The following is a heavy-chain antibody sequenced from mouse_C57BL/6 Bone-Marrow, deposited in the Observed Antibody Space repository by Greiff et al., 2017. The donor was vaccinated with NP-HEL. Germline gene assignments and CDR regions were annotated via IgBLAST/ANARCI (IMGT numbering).Heavy chain of an antibody. CDR2: ISDGGSYT. V-gene: IGHV5-4*01. Sequence: EVHLVESGGGLVKPGGSLKLSCAASGFTFSSYAMSWVRQTPEKRLEWVATISDGGSYTYYPDNVKGRFTISRDNAKNNLYLQMSHLKSEDTAMYYCARERSTMITRGYFDYWGQGTTLTVSS. J-gene: IGHJ2*01. CDR1: GFTFSSYA. CDR3: ARERSTMITRGYFDY. D-gene: IGHD2-4*01.